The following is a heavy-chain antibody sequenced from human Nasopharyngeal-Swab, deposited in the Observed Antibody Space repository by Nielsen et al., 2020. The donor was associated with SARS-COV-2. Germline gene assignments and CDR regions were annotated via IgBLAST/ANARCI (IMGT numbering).Heavy chain of an antibody. CDR1: GYTFISYG. Sequence: ASVKVSCKSSGYTFISYGITWVRQAPGQGLEWRGWISPYNGNTKYAQKFQGRVTMTTDTSTTTAYMELRSLKSDDTAVYYCARRHGVVEGSGWNYFDFWGQGTLVTVPS. CDR2: ISPYNGNT. J-gene: IGHJ4*02. CDR3: ARRHGVVEGSGWNYFDF. V-gene: IGHV1-18*01. D-gene: IGHD6-19*01.